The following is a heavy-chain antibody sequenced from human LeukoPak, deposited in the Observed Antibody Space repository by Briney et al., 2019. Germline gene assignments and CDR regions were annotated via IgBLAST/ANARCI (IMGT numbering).Heavy chain of an antibody. CDR2: IYYSGST. Sequence: SETLSLTCTVSGGSISSSSYYWGWIRQPPGKGLEWIGSIYYSGSTYYNPSLKSRFTISVDTSKNQFSLKLSSVTAADTAVYYCARRARISIAVAGYFDYWGQGTLVTVSS. D-gene: IGHD6-19*01. CDR3: ARRARISIAVAGYFDY. CDR1: GGSISSSSYY. V-gene: IGHV4-39*01. J-gene: IGHJ4*02.